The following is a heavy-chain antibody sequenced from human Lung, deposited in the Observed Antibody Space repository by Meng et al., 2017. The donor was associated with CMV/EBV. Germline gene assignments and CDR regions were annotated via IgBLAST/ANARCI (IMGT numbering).Heavy chain of an antibody. CDR2: IKSKTDGGTT. V-gene: IGHV3-15*01. CDR1: TFSNSW. D-gene: IGHD2-2*01. J-gene: IGHJ4*02. Sequence: TFSNSWMRWVRQAPVKGLECVGRIKSKTDGGTTDYAAPVKGRFTISRDDSKNTLYLQMNSLKTEDTAVYYCTTQTVTYCSSTSCSDYWGQGTLVTVSS. CDR3: TTQTVTYCSSTSCSDY.